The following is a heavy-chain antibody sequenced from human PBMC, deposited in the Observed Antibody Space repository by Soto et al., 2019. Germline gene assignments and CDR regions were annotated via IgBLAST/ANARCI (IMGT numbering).Heavy chain of an antibody. CDR3: ARSLRTGDPDY. V-gene: IGHV4-59*08. CDR2: IYYSGST. CDR1: GGSISSYY. Sequence: SETLSLTCTVSGGSISSYYWSWIRQPPGKGLEWIGYIYYSGSTNYNPSLKSRVTISVDTSKNQFSLKLSSVTAADTAVYYCARSLRTGDPDYWGQGTLVTVSS. D-gene: IGHD7-27*01. J-gene: IGHJ4*02.